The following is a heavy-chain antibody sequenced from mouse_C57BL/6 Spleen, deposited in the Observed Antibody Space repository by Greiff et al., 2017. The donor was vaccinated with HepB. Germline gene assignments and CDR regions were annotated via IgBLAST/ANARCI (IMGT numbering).Heavy chain of an antibody. CDR3: TTGGYDGAY. Sequence: EVQLQQSGAELVRPGASVKLSCTASGFNIKDDYMHWVKQRPEQGLEWIGWIDPENGDTEYASKFQGKATIPADTSSNTAYLQLSSLTSEDTAVYYCTTGGYDGAYWGQRTLVTVSA. J-gene: IGHJ3*01. CDR1: GFNIKDDY. V-gene: IGHV14-4*01. CDR2: IDPENGDT. D-gene: IGHD2-2*01.